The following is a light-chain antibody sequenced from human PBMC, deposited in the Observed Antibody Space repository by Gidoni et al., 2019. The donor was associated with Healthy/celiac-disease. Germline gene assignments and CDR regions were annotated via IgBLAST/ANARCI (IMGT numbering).Light chain of an antibody. CDR3: QQLNSYPHT. CDR1: QGISSY. Sequence: IHLTQSPSFLSASVGDRVTITCRASQGISSYLAWYQQKPGKAPKLLIYAASTLQSGVPSRFSGSGSGTEFTLTISSLQPEDFATYYCQQLNSYPHTFGQGTKLEIK. CDR2: AAS. J-gene: IGKJ2*01. V-gene: IGKV1-9*01.